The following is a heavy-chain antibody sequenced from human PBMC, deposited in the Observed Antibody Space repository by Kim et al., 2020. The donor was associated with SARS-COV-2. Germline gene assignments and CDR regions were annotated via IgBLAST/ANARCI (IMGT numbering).Heavy chain of an antibody. CDR1: GFTFSSYW. CDR3: ARERGYYDSSGYYSFDY. CDR2: IKQDGSEK. V-gene: IGHV3-7*03. J-gene: IGHJ4*02. D-gene: IGHD3-22*01. Sequence: GGSLRLSCAASGFTFSSYWMSWVRQAPGKGLEWVANIKQDGSEKYYVDSVKGRFTISRDNAKNSLYLQMNSLRAEDTAVYYCARERGYYDSSGYYSFDYWGQGTLVTVSS.